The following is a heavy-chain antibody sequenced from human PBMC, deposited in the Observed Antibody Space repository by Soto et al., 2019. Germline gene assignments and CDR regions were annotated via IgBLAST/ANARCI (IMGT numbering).Heavy chain of an antibody. CDR2: IKEDGSVK. D-gene: IGHD6-6*01. V-gene: IGHV3-7*05. J-gene: IGHJ4*02. CDR1: GFTFSHYW. CDR3: ARIGDSSSSFDY. Sequence: GGSLRLSCAASGFTFSHYWMSWVRQAPGKGLEWVANIKEDGSVKYYVDSVKDRFIISRDNAKNSVYLQVNSLRAEDTAVYYCARIGDSSSSFDYWGQGALVNVSS.